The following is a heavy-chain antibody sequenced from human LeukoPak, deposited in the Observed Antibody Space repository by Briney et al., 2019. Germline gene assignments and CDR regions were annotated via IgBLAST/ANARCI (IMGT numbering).Heavy chain of an antibody. V-gene: IGHV3-21*01. J-gene: IGHJ6*02. CDR1: GFTFSSYS. CDR2: ISSSSSYI. CDR3: ARVLIAASNYGMDV. D-gene: IGHD6-6*01. Sequence: PGGSLRLSCAASGFTFSSYSMNWVRQAPGKGLEWVSSISSSSSYIYYADSVKGRFTISRDNAKNSLYLQMNSLRAEDTAVYYCARVLIAASNYGMDVWGQGTTVTVSS.